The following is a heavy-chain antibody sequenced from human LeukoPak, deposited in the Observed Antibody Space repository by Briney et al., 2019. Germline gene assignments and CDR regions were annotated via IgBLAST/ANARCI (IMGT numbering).Heavy chain of an antibody. J-gene: IGHJ4*02. V-gene: IGHV4-39*07. D-gene: IGHD4-17*01. CDR1: GDSISSISSY. CDR2: IYYSGST. CDR3: ARDPTVIGYFDY. Sequence: SETLSLICTVSGDSISSISSYWGWIRQPPGKGLEWIGSIYYSGSTYYNPSLKSRVTISVDTSKNQFSLKLSSVTAADTAVYYCARDPTVIGYFDYWGQGTLVTVSS.